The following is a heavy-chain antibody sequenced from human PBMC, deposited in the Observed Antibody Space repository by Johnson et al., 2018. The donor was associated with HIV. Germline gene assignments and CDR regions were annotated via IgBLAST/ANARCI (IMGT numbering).Heavy chain of an antibody. CDR2: IGPAGDT. V-gene: IGHV3-13*01. D-gene: IGHD3-22*01. Sequence: VQLVESGGGLVQPGGSLRLSCAASGCTFSSYDMHWVRQATGKGLEWVSTIGPAGDTYYPGSVKGRFTISRDNSKNTLYLQMGSLRVEDMGIYYCAMPYYFDSGVYQWGQGTMVTVSS. CDR1: GCTFSSYD. J-gene: IGHJ3*01. CDR3: AMPYYFDSGVYQ.